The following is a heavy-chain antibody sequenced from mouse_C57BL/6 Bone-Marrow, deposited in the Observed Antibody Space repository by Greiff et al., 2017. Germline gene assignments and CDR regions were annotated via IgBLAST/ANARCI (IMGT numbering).Heavy chain of an antibody. V-gene: IGHV14-1*01. CDR1: GFNIKDYY. CDR2: IDPADGDT. Sequence: VQLKESGAELVRPGASVKLSCTASGFNIKDYYMHWVKQRPEQGLEWIGRIDPADGDTEYAPKFQGKATMTADTSSNTAYLQLSSLTSEDTAVYYCTTFDGNYYAMDYWGQGTSVTVSS. D-gene: IGHD2-1*01. J-gene: IGHJ4*01. CDR3: TTFDGNYYAMDY.